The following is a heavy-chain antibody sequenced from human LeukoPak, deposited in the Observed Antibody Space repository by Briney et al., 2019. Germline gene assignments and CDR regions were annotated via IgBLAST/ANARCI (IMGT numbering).Heavy chain of an antibody. V-gene: IGHV3-7*01. Sequence: GGSLRLSCAASGFTFSSYWMSWVRQAPGKGLEWVANIKQDGSEKYYVDSVKGRFTISRDNAKNSLYLQMNSVRAEDTAVYYCARDGGEIFGVVYYYYGMDVWGQGTTVTVSS. CDR1: GFTFSSYW. CDR3: ARDGGEIFGVVYYYYGMDV. J-gene: IGHJ6*02. CDR2: IKQDGSEK. D-gene: IGHD3-3*01.